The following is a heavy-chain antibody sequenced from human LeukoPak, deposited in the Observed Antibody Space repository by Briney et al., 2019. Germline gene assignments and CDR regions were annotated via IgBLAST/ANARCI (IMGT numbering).Heavy chain of an antibody. J-gene: IGHJ6*03. Sequence: KPGGSLRLSCAASGFTFSDYYMSWIRQAPGKGLEWVSYISSSGSTIYYADSVKGRFTISRDNAKNSLYLQMNSLRAEDTAVYYCARSPLEGLYYYYYMDVWGKGTTVTVSS. CDR2: ISSSGSTI. CDR1: GFTFSDYY. CDR3: ARSPLEGLYYYYYMDV. V-gene: IGHV3-11*01.